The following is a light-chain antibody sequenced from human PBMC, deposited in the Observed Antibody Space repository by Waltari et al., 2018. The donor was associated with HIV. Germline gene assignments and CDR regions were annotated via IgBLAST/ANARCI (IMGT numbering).Light chain of an antibody. J-gene: IGKJ4*01. CDR3: QQFNTYPLT. CDR1: QRITRW. CDR2: KAS. V-gene: IGKV1-5*03. Sequence: DIQMTQSPSTLSASVGDRGTITCRASQRITRWLAWYQQKPGKAPNLLIYKASSVESGVPSRFSLSGAGTEVTLSISSLQPDDFATYYCQQFNTYPLTFGGGTKVELK.